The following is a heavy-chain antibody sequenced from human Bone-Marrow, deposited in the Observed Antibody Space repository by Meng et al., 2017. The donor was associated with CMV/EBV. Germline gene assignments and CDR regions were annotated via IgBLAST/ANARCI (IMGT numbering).Heavy chain of an antibody. Sequence: SCAASGLPFSDYYMSWIRRAPGKGLEWVSYISSSSSYTNYADSVKGRFTISRDNAKNSLYLQMNSLRAEDTAVYYCARDLHSGWFDPWGQGTLVTVSS. CDR2: ISSSSSYT. D-gene: IGHD3-10*01. V-gene: IGHV3-11*06. J-gene: IGHJ5*02. CDR1: GLPFSDYY. CDR3: ARDLHSGWFDP.